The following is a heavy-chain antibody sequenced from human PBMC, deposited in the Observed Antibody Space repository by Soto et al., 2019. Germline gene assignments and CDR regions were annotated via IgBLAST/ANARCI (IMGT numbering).Heavy chain of an antibody. J-gene: IGHJ4*02. CDR2: IYWDDDK. CDR1: GFSLTTSGVG. V-gene: IGHV2-5*02. CDR3: AHRILRTVFGLVTTTAIYFDF. Sequence: QITLNESGPTVVKPAETLTLTCIFSGFSLTTSGVGVGWIRQSPGKAPEWLALIYWDDDKRYSASLKSRLTITKDTSKIQVVLTMASVDPADTATYYCAHRILRTVFGLVTTTAIYFDFWGQGTPVVFSS. D-gene: IGHD3-3*01.